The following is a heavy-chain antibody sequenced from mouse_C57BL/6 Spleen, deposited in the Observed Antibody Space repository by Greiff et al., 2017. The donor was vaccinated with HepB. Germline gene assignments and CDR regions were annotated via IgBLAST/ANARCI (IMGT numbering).Heavy chain of an antibody. CDR3: ARGGIYYDYYAMDY. CDR2: ISYDGSN. Sequence: EVKLVESGPGLVKPSQSLSLTCSVTGYSITSGYYWNWIRQFPGNKLEWMGYISYDGSNNYNPSLKNRISITRDTSKNQFFLKLNSVTTEDTATYYCARGGIYYDYYAMDYWGQGTSVTVSS. V-gene: IGHV3-6*01. D-gene: IGHD2-1*01. J-gene: IGHJ4*01. CDR1: GYSITSGYY.